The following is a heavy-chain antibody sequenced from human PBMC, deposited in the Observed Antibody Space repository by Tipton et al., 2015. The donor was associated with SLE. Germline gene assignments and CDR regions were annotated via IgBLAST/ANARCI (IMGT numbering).Heavy chain of an antibody. V-gene: IGHV4-59*11. J-gene: IGHJ4*02. D-gene: IGHD4-17*01. Sequence: LRLSCTVSGGSISSHYWSWIRQPPGKGLEWIGYISYSETTNYNPSLKSRVTISVDTSKNQFSLNLDSMTAADTAVYYCARDSHTDYGDFYVDSWGQGTLVTASS. CDR1: GGSISSHY. CDR2: ISYSETT. CDR3: ARDSHTDYGDFYVDS.